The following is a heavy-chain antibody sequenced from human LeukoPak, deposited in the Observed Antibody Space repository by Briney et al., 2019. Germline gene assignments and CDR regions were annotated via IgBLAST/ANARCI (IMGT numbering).Heavy chain of an antibody. V-gene: IGHV3-74*01. CDR1: GFTFSSYW. D-gene: IGHD3-10*01. CDR3: STDSGHAFDI. CDR2: INSDGSST. J-gene: IGHJ3*02. Sequence: GGSLRLSCAASGFTFSSYWMHWVRQVPGKGLVWVSRINSDGSSTSCADSVKGRFTISRDNAKNTLYVQMNSLRAEDTAVYYCSTDSGHAFDIWGRGTMVTVSS.